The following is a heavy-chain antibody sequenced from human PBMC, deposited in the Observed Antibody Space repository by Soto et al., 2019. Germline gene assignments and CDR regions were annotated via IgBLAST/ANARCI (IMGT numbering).Heavy chain of an antibody. CDR1: GFTVSSYG. Sequence: GSLRLSCAASGFTVSSYGMHWVRQAPGKGLEWVAVISYDGSNKYYADSVKGRFTISRDNSKNTLYLQMNSLRAEDTAVYYCAKDRRIPIIDYWGQGTLVTVSS. CDR2: ISYDGSNK. CDR3: AKDRRIPIIDY. J-gene: IGHJ4*02. D-gene: IGHD1-20*01. V-gene: IGHV3-30*18.